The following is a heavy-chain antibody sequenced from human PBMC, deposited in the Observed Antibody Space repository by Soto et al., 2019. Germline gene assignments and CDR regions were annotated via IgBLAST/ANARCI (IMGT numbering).Heavy chain of an antibody. D-gene: IGHD5-18*01. CDR2: ISWNSGSI. CDR1: GFPFDDYA. V-gene: IGHV3-9*01. Sequence: PGGSLRLSCAASGFPFDDYAMHWVRQAPGRGLEWVSGISWNSGSIGYADSVKGRFTISRDNAKKSLYLQMNSLRAEDTALYYCAKDRRGYSYGAFDYWGQGTLVTVSS. CDR3: AKDRRGYSYGAFDY. J-gene: IGHJ4*02.